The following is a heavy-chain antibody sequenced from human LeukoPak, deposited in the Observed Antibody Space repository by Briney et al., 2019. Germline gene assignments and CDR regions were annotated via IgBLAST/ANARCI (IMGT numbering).Heavy chain of an antibody. CDR2: IIPIFGTA. Sequence: SVKVSCKASGGTFSSYAISWVRQAPGQGLEWMGGIIPIFGTANYAQKFQGRVTITADESTSTAYMELSSLRDEDTAVYYCARLKLQYYYDSSGRGGYFDYWGQGTLVTVSS. V-gene: IGHV1-69*13. CDR3: ARLKLQYYYDSSGRGGYFDY. D-gene: IGHD3-22*01. J-gene: IGHJ4*02. CDR1: GGTFSSYA.